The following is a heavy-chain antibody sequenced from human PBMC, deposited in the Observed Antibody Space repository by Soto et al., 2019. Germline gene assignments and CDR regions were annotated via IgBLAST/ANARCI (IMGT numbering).Heavy chain of an antibody. CDR2: IKQDGSEK. CDR3: VKPMVRGVTHYYYYYMDV. CDR1: GFTFSSYW. V-gene: IGHV3-7*01. D-gene: IGHD3-10*01. Sequence: GGSLRLSCAASGFTFSSYWMSWVRQAPGKGLEWVANIKQDGSEKYYVDSVKGRFTISRDNAKNSLYLQMNSLRAEDTAVYYCVKPMVRGVTHYYYYYMDVWGKGTTVTVSS. J-gene: IGHJ6*03.